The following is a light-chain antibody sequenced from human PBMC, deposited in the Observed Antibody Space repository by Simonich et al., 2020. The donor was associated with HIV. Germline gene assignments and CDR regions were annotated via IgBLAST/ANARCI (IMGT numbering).Light chain of an antibody. J-gene: IGKJ4*01. CDR1: QGLLHSRGCNY. CDR3: MQPLQTVT. CDR2: LGS. Sequence: DIVMTQSPLSLPVTPGEPASIPCRSTQGLLHSRGCNYLHWYLQKPGQSPQLLLYLGSNRGSGVPDRVRCCGSSTDFNLKINRVEAEDVGIYYCMQPLQTVTFGGGTKVEIK. V-gene: IGKV2-28*01.